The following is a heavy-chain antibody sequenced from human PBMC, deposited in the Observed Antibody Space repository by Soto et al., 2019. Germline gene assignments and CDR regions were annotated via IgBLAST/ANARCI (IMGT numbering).Heavy chain of an antibody. CDR3: ARVRWTLSLEESDDI. J-gene: IGHJ4*02. Sequence: SVKVSCKGSGGTFNAHAISWVRQAPGQGLEWMGGIIPIFGTPNYAQKFQGRLTINADTSTTTAYLELSSLRSDDTAVYFCARVRWTLSLEESDDIWGQGPLVTVSS. V-gene: IGHV1-69*06. D-gene: IGHD1-1*01. CDR2: IIPIFGTP. CDR1: GGTFNAHA.